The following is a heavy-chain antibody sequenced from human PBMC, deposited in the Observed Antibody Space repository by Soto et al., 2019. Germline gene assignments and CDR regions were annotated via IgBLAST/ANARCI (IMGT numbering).Heavy chain of an antibody. Sequence: GGSLRLSCAASGFTFSSYAMSWVRQAPGKGLEWVSAISGSGGSTYYADSVKGRFTISRDNSKNTLYLQMNSLRAEDTAVYYCAKESSYDWFRLRDTSGMDVWGQGTTVTVSS. D-gene: IGHD3-9*01. V-gene: IGHV3-23*01. J-gene: IGHJ6*02. CDR1: GFTFSSYA. CDR2: ISGSGGST. CDR3: AKESSYDWFRLRDTSGMDV.